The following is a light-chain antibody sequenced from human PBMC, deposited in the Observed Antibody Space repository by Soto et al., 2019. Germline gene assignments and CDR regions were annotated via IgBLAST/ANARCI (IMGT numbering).Light chain of an antibody. CDR2: TAS. Sequence: DIQMTQSPSSLSASVGDRVTITCRASQSINNYLNWYQQKPGKAPKLLIYTASSMQSGVTSRFSGSGSGTDFTLTISIPQPKDFTTYYRQQSNSTPMYTFGQGTKLDIK. V-gene: IGKV1-39*01. CDR1: QSINNY. J-gene: IGKJ2*01. CDR3: QQSNSTPMYT.